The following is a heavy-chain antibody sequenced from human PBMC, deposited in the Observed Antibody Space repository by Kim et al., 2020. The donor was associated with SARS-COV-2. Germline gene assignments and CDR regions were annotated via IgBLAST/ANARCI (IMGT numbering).Heavy chain of an antibody. D-gene: IGHD1-26*01. CDR1: GFTFSSYW. J-gene: IGHJ4*02. CDR2: IDTYGENT. CDR3: AREQSRAGPTTVYY. V-gene: IGHV3-74*01. Sequence: GGSLRLSCAASGFTFSSYWMHWVREVPGRGLVWVSRIDTYGENTIYADSVKGRFTISRDNARNTLYLQLNSLRAEDTAVYYCAREQSRAGPTTVYYWGQGTLVTVSS.